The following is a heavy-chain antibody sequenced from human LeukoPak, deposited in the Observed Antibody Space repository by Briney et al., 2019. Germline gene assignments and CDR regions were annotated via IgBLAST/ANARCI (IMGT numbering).Heavy chain of an antibody. V-gene: IGHV3-48*02. D-gene: IGHD6-13*01. CDR1: GFAFNTYS. CDR3: ARDHYSRNDY. J-gene: IGHJ4*02. Sequence: GGSLRLSCAASGFAFNTYSMNWVRQAPGKGLERVSYISSSSSPIYYADSVKGRFTISRDNAKNSLYLQMNSLRDEDTAVYYCARDHYSRNDYWGQGTLVTVSS. CDR2: ISSSSSPI.